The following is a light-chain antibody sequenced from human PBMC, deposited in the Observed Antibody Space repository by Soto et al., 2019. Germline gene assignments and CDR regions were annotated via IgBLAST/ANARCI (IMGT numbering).Light chain of an antibody. CDR1: RDIHTW. J-gene: IGKJ2*01. Sequence: DIQMTQSPSTLSASPGDRVMMTCRASRDIHTWLAWYQQKPGKAPELLIFGVYKLKSGVTSRFSGSESEIDFTLTINGLQPDDYATYYCQQYHSVPYTFGQGNKLEI. V-gene: IGKV1-5*03. CDR2: GVY. CDR3: QQYHSVPYT.